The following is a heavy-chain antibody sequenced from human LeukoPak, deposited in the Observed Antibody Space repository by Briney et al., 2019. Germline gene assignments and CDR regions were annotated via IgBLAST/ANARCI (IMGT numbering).Heavy chain of an antibody. CDR3: TKEHDYSNYYYFDY. CDR2: ISGSGGST. CDR1: GFTFSSYA. D-gene: IGHD4-11*01. Sequence: GGSLRLSCAASGFTFSSYAMSWVRQAPGKGLEWVSSISGSGGSTYYTDSVKGRFTISRDNSKNTLYLQMNSLRAGDTAVYYCTKEHDYSNYYYFDYWGQGTLVTVSS. V-gene: IGHV3-23*01. J-gene: IGHJ4*02.